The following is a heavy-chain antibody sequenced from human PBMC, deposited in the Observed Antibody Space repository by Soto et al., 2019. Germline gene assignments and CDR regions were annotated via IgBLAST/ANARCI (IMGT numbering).Heavy chain of an antibody. D-gene: IGHD3-3*01. Sequence: SETLSLTCTVSGGSISSYNWSWIRQPPGKGLEWIGYIYYSGSTNYNPSLKSRVTISVDTSKNQFSLKLSSGTAADTAVYYCARGAETYYDFWSGYYPPMGFDYWGQGTLVTVSS. J-gene: IGHJ4*02. V-gene: IGHV4-59*01. CDR2: IYYSGST. CDR3: ARGAETYYDFWSGYYPPMGFDY. CDR1: GGSISSYN.